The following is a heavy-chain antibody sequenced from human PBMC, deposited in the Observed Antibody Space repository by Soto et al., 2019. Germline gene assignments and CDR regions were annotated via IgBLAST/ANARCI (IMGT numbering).Heavy chain of an antibody. CDR3: ARHSPGAAAGIYYYYMDV. Sequence: GESLKISCKGSGYSFTSYWIGWVRQMPGKGLEWMGIIYPGDSDTRYSPSFQGQVTISADKSISTAYLQWSSLKASDTAMYYCARHSPGAAAGIYYYYMDVWGKGTTVTVSS. D-gene: IGHD6-13*01. V-gene: IGHV5-51*01. J-gene: IGHJ6*03. CDR2: IYPGDSDT. CDR1: GYSFTSYW.